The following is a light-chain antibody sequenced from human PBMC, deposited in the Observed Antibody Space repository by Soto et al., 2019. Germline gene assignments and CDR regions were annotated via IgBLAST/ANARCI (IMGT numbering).Light chain of an antibody. Sequence: EIVLTQSPATLSLSPGERATLSCRTSQSVGSYLAWYQQKPGQAPRLLIYGASNRATGIPARFSGSGSGTDFTLIISSLEPEDFSLYYCQQRSSWPPITFGQGTRLEIK. CDR2: GAS. V-gene: IGKV3-11*01. CDR1: QSVGSY. CDR3: QQRSSWPPIT. J-gene: IGKJ5*01.